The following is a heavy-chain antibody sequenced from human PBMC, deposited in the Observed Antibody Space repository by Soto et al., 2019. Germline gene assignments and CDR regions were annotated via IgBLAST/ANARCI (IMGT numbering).Heavy chain of an antibody. CDR2: ITGDGRNT. CDR3: AKGRPSLGGTGRGAMDV. Sequence: GGSLRLSCAASGFTFSRFAMSWVRQAPGKGLEWVSGITGDGRNTYYANSMEGRFTVSRDNSKDTLYLQMNSLRADDTAVYYCAKGRPSLGGTGRGAMDVWGQGTTATVSS. CDR1: GFTFSRFA. D-gene: IGHD3-16*01. J-gene: IGHJ6*02. V-gene: IGHV3-23*01.